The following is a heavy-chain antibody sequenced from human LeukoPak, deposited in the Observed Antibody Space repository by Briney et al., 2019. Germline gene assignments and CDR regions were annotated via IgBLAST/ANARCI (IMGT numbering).Heavy chain of an antibody. J-gene: IGHJ4*02. CDR1: GFTFSGSA. CDR2: IRSKANSYAT. D-gene: IGHD1-26*01. CDR3: TRREVGATSMDY. V-gene: IGHV3-73*01. Sequence: PGGSLKHSCAASGFTFSGSAMHWVRQASGKGLEWVGRIRSKANSYATAYAASVKGRFTISRDDSKNTAYLQMNSLKTEDTAVYYCTRREVGATSMDYWGQGTLVTVSS.